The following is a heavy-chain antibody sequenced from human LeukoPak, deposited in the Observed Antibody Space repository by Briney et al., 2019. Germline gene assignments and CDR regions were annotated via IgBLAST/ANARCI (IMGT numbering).Heavy chain of an antibody. CDR3: AKDSRYYYGSGLSRDYGMDV. Sequence: GGSLRLSRAASGFTFSSYAMSWVRQAPGKGLEWVSAISGSGGSTYYADSVKGRFTISRDNSKNTLYLQMNSLRAEDTAVYYCAKDSRYYYGSGLSRDYGMDVWGQGTTVTVSS. D-gene: IGHD3-10*01. CDR2: ISGSGGST. CDR1: GFTFSSYA. J-gene: IGHJ6*02. V-gene: IGHV3-23*01.